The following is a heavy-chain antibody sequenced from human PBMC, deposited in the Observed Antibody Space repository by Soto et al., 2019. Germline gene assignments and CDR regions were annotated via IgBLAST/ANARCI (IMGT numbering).Heavy chain of an antibody. J-gene: IGHJ4*02. D-gene: IGHD3-3*01. V-gene: IGHV4-61*01. CDR3: ARDFAYFDS. CDR1: GGSFKSGSYS. CDR2: VYHTGGT. Sequence: QVQLQESGPGLVKPSETLSLTCTVSGGSFKSGSYSWSWIRQPPGKGLEWIGYVYHTGGTSYNPSLKSRVSISMDKSKNQFSLNLDSVTAADTAVYFCARDFAYFDSWGQGTLVTVSS.